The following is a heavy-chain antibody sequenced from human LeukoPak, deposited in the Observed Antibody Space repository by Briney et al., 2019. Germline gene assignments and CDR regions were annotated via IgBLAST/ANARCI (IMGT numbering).Heavy chain of an antibody. Sequence: PSETLSLTCTVSGGSISSYYWSWIRKPPGKGLEWIGYIYYSGSTNYNTSLKSRVTISVDTSKNQFSLKLSSVTAADTAVYYCARDRKRDDAFDIWGQGTMVTVSS. CDR1: GGSISSYY. J-gene: IGHJ3*02. CDR3: ARDRKRDDAFDI. V-gene: IGHV4-59*01. CDR2: IYYSGST.